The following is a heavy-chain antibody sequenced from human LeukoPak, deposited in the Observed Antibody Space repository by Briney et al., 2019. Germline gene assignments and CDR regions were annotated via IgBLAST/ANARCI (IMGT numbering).Heavy chain of an antibody. CDR1: GGSISSSSYY. V-gene: IGHV4-39*07. Sequence: SETLSLTCTVSGGSISSSSYYWGWIRQPPGKGLEWIGSIYYSGSTYYNPSLKSRVTISVDTSKNQFSLKLSSVTAADTAVYYCARVREAATTDYWGQGTLVTVSS. J-gene: IGHJ4*02. D-gene: IGHD5-12*01. CDR3: ARVREAATTDY. CDR2: IYYSGST.